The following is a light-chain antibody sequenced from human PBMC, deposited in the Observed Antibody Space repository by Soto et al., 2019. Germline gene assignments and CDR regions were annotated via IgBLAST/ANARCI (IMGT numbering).Light chain of an antibody. CDR1: QSVSSSY. V-gene: IGKV3-20*01. CDR3: QQYGSTHT. CDR2: GAS. Sequence: IVLTQSPGTLSLSPGERATLSCRASQSVSSSYLAWYQQKPGQAPRLLIYGASSRATGIPDRFSGSGSGTDFTLTISGLEPEDFAVYYCQQYGSTHTFGGGTKVDIK. J-gene: IGKJ4*01.